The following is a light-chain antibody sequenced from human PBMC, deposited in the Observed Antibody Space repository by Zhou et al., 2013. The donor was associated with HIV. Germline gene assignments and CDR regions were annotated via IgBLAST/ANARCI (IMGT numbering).Light chain of an antibody. CDR1: QSISSI. CDR2: GAS. Sequence: EIVLTQSPGTLSLSPGERATLSCRASQSISSIYLAWYQQKPGQAPRLLIYGASTRATGIPARFSGSGSGTEFTLTISSLQSEDFAVYYCQQYNNWPRTFGQGTKVEIK. V-gene: IGKV3-15*01. CDR3: QQYNNWPRT. J-gene: IGKJ1*01.